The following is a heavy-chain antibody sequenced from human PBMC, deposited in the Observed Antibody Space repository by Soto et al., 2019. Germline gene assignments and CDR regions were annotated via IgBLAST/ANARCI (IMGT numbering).Heavy chain of an antibody. J-gene: IGHJ4*02. V-gene: IGHV4-59*01. CDR1: GGSISSYY. CDR2: IYYSGST. D-gene: IGHD3-3*01. Sequence: QVQLQESGPGLVKPSETLSLTCTVSGGSISSYYWSWIRQPPGKGLEWIGYIYYSGSTNYNPSLNSRVTISVDTSKNQFSLKLRSVTAADTAVYYCARVNYDFWSGYYYYFDYWGQGTLVTVSS. CDR3: ARVNYDFWSGYYYYFDY.